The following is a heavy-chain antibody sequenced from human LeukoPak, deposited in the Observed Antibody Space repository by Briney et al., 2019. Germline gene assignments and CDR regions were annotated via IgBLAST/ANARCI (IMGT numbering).Heavy chain of an antibody. CDR1: GFTFSNAW. CDR3: AAGYDKSDFDF. CDR2: VKSKKDGATT. V-gene: IGHV3-15*01. J-gene: IGHJ4*02. Sequence: GGSLRLSCTASGFTFSNAWMSWVRQAPGKGLEWVGRVKSKKDGATTDYAAPVKGRFSISRDDSKNVLSLQMNSLKTDDTAVYYCAAGYDKSDFDFWGQGTLVTVSS. D-gene: IGHD2-15*01.